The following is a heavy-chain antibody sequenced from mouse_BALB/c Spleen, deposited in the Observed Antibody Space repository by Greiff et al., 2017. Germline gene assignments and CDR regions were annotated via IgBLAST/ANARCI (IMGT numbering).Heavy chain of an antibody. V-gene: IGHV3-8*02. J-gene: IGHJ2*01. CDR3: ARGDDDGYYPYYFDY. CDR2: ISYSGST. D-gene: IGHD2-3*01. CDR1: GDSITSGY. Sequence: VQLQQSGPSLVKPSQTLSLTCSVTGDSITSGYWNWIRKFPGNKLEYMGYISYSGSTYYNPSLKSRISITRDTSKNQYYLQLNSVTTEDTATYYCARGDDDGYYPYYFDYWGQGTTLTVSS.